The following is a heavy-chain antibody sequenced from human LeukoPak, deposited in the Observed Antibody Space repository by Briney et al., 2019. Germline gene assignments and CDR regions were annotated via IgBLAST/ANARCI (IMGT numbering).Heavy chain of an antibody. Sequence: GASVKVSCKASGGTFSSYAISWVRQAPGQGLEWMGGIIPIFGTANYAQKFQGRVTITADESTRTAYMELSSVRSEDTAVYYCARDDSSGYYDWGFDYWGQGTLVTVSS. CDR2: IIPIFGTA. J-gene: IGHJ4*02. CDR1: GGTFSSYA. CDR3: ARDDSSGYYDWGFDY. D-gene: IGHD3-22*01. V-gene: IGHV1-69*13.